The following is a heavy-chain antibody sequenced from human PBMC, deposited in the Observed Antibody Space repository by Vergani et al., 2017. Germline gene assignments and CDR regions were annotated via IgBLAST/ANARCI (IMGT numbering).Heavy chain of an antibody. CDR3: VRDVRVSRT. CDR1: GFKFSQFG. V-gene: IGHV3-21*02. CDR2: ISGNNDDV. J-gene: IGHJ3*01. Sequence: VQLVESGGGVVQPGTSLRLSCEASGFKFSQFGMHWVRQGPGKGLEWVSSISGNNDDVYYADSVKGRFTISRDNAKNSLYLDMSSLRAEDTAVYYCVRDVRVSRTWGQGTLVAVSS.